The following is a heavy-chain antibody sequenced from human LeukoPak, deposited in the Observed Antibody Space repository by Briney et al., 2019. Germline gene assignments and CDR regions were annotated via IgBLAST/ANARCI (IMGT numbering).Heavy chain of an antibody. CDR1: GGSIISSDYH. CDR2: ISYSGNT. V-gene: IGHV4-39*01. CDR3: ARHCCTGPSKRVFDF. J-gene: IGHJ3*01. Sequence: SETLSLTCTVSGGSIISSDYHWGWVRQPPGKGLEWIGTISYSGNTDYNPSLRSRVAVSVDTSNNQFSLRLSSVTAADTAVYHCARHCCTGPSKRVFDFWGQETMVTVSS. D-gene: IGHD2-8*02.